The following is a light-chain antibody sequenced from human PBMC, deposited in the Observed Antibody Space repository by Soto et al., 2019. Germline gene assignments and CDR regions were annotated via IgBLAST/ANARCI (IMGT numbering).Light chain of an antibody. CDR3: QQRNYWPIT. V-gene: IGKV3-11*01. CDR2: DAS. Sequence: EIVLTQSPATLSLSPGERATLSCRASQSISSYLAWYQQKPDQAPRLLIYDASNRATAIPARFSGSGSGTDFTLTISSLEPEDFAVYYCQQRNYWPITFGQGTRLEIK. J-gene: IGKJ5*01. CDR1: QSISSY.